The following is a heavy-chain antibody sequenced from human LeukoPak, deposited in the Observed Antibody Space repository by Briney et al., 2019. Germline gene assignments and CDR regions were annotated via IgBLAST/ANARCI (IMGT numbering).Heavy chain of an antibody. Sequence: PGGSLRLSCAASGFTFSNAWMSWVRQAPGKGLEWVGRIKSKTDGGTTDYAAPVKGRFTISRDNSKNTLYLQMNSLRAEDTAVYYCDKAAHNVVVNYAFDIWGQGTMVTVSS. CDR3: DKAAHNVVVNYAFDI. CDR1: GFTFSNAW. J-gene: IGHJ3*02. D-gene: IGHD2-21*01. CDR2: IKSKTDGGTT. V-gene: IGHV3-15*01.